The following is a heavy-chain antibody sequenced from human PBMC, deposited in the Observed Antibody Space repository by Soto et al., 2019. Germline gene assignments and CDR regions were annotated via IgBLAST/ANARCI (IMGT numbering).Heavy chain of an antibody. CDR3: ARLDYITGTGHLDY. CDR1: GYSFSTYW. CDR2: IYPGASDV. D-gene: IGHD1-20*01. J-gene: IGHJ4*02. Sequence: GESLKISCKGSGYSFSTYWIVWVRQMPGKGLEWMGIIYPGASDVRYSPSFQGQVTISADESISTAYLQWSSLKASDTAMYYCARLDYITGTGHLDYWGQGTLVTVSS. V-gene: IGHV5-51*01.